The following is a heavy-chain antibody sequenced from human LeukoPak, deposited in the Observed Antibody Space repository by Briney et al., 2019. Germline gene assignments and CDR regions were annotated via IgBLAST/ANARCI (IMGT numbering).Heavy chain of an antibody. J-gene: IGHJ4*02. Sequence: PSETLSLTCTVSGGSISPYYWSWIRQPPGKGLECVGYIYHSGSTNYNPSLKSRLTISVDTSKNQFSLKLSSVTAGDTAMYYCARVTLGFGAGFDYWGQGTLVTVSS. CDR3: ARVTLGFGAGFDY. CDR2: IYHSGST. V-gene: IGHV4-59*01. CDR1: GGSISPYY. D-gene: IGHD3-10*01.